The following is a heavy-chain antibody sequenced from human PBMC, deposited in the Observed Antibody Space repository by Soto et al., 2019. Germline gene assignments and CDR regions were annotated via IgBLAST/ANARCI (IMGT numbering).Heavy chain of an antibody. D-gene: IGHD1-26*01. V-gene: IGHV3-20*01. J-gene: IGHJ5*02. CDR1: GFTFDDYG. CDR2: MNWNGGSI. CDR3: ARGWGSPFYVYH. Sequence: EVQLVESGGAVVRTGGSLRVSCAASGFTFDDYGMSWVRQAPGRGLEWVSGMNWNGGSIGYADSVKGRFTISRDNAKNSLYLQRNSLRAEDTALYHCARGWGSPFYVYHWGQGTLVTVSS.